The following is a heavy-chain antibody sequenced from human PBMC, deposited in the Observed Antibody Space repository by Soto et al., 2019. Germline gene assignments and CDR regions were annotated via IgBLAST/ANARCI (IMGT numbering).Heavy chain of an antibody. CDR2: ISAAGDP. CDR3: ARTDRDFYGLDV. V-gene: IGHV3-13*05. Sequence: EVQLVESGGGLVQPGGSLRLSCEASGFTFRNYDMHWVRQGTGKGLEWVSGISAAGDPDYADSVEGRFTISRENAQNSFFLQMNSLRVGDTAAYYCARTDRDFYGLDVWGQGTTVSVSS. CDR1: GFTFRNYD. J-gene: IGHJ6*02.